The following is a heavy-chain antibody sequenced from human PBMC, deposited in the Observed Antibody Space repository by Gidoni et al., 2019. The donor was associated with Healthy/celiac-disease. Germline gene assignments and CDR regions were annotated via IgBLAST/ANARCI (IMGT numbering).Heavy chain of an antibody. V-gene: IGHV1-46*01. CDR1: GYTFTSYY. D-gene: IGHD1-26*01. CDR3: ARDRKYSGRDLDY. CDR2: INPSGGST. Sequence: QVQLVQSVAAVPKPGASVQVSCQASGYTFTSYYMHWVRQAPGQGLEWMGIINPSGGSTSYAQKGQGRVTMTRDTSTSTGYMELSSLRSEDTAVYYCARDRKYSGRDLDYWGQGTLVTVSS. J-gene: IGHJ4*02.